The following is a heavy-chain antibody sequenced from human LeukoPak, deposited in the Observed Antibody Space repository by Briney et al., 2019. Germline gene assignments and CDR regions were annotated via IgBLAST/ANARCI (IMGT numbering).Heavy chain of an antibody. CDR2: ISGSGGST. J-gene: IGHJ4*02. CDR3: AIDGDWGNY. Sequence: PGGSLRLSCAASGFTSSSYAMSWVRQAPGKGLEWVSGISGSGGSTYYGDSVKGRFTISRDNSKNTLYLQMNSLRAEDTAVYYCAIDGDWGNYWGQGTLVTVSS. V-gene: IGHV3-23*01. D-gene: IGHD4-17*01. CDR1: GFTSSSYA.